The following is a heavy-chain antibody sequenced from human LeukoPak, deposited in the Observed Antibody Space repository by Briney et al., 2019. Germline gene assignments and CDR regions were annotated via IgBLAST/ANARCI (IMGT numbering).Heavy chain of an antibody. Sequence: SETLSLTCTVSGGSISSYYWSWIRQPPGKGLEWIGYIYYSGSTNYNPSLKSRVTISVDTSKNQFSLKLSSVTAADTAVYYCARGGLVGATVRGSDYWGQGTLVTVSS. CDR3: ARGGLVGATVRGSDY. J-gene: IGHJ4*02. CDR1: GGSISSYY. D-gene: IGHD1-26*01. CDR2: IYYSGST. V-gene: IGHV4-59*01.